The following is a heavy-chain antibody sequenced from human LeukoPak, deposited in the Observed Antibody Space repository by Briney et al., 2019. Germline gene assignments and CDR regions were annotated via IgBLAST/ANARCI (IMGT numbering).Heavy chain of an antibody. Sequence: SETLSLTCTVSGGSISSYYWSWIRQPPGKGLEWSGYINYSGSTNYNPSLKSRVTISVDTSKNQFSLKLSSVTAADTAVYYCARVDTAMTGRPSEYYFDYWGQGTLVTVSS. CDR3: ARVDTAMTGRPSEYYFDY. CDR1: GGSISSYY. J-gene: IGHJ4*02. D-gene: IGHD5-18*01. V-gene: IGHV4-59*01. CDR2: INYSGST.